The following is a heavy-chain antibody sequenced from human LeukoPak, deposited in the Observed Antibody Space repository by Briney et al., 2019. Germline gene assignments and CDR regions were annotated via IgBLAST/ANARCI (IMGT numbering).Heavy chain of an antibody. D-gene: IGHD2-15*01. V-gene: IGHV3-23*01. Sequence: PGRSLRLSCAASGFTFSNHAMSWVRQAPGKGLQWVAVISGGGRTTEYEDFVKGRFTISRDNSKNTLSLQMNSLTVEDTAIYFCAKNVVVKRYIDFWGQGTLVTVSS. J-gene: IGHJ4*02. CDR1: GFTFSNHA. CDR2: ISGGGRTT. CDR3: AKNVVVKRYIDF.